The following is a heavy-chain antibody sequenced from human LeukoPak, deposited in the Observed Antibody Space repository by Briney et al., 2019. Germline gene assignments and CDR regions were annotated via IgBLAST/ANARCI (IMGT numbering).Heavy chain of an antibody. V-gene: IGHV1-18*01. J-gene: IGHJ4*02. CDR3: ARDQEYYYGSGSYRSIDY. Sequence: ASVKVSCKASGYTFTSYGISWVRQDPGQGLEWMGWISAYNGNTNYAQKLQGRVTMTTDTSTSTAYMELRSLRSDDTAVYYCARDQEYYYGSGSYRSIDYWGQGTLVTVSS. D-gene: IGHD3-10*01. CDR1: GYTFTSYG. CDR2: ISAYNGNT.